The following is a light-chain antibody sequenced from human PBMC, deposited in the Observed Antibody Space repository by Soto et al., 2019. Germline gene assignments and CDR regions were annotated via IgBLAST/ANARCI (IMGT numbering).Light chain of an antibody. CDR1: QSMVTY. CDR3: QQSYNTPHP. Sequence: DIEMTQSPSSLSASVGAIVTISYRASQSMVTYLKWYQQKPGQAPKLLIYAASSLQSGVPSRFTGSGSGTEFTLTISSLQPADSEPYYCQQSYNTPHPFGGGNKGAI. CDR2: AAS. V-gene: IGKV1-39*01. J-gene: IGKJ4*01.